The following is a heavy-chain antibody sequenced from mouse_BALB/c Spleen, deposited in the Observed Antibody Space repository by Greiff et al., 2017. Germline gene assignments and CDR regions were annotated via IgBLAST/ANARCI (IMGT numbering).Heavy chain of an antibody. Sequence: VQLQQSGPGLVKPSQSLSLTCTVTGYSITSDYAWNWIRQFPGNKLEWMGYISYSGSTSYNPSLKSRISITRDTSKNQFFLQLNSVTTEDTATYYCARDLPPLFDYWGQGTTLTVSS. CDR3: ARDLPPLFDY. CDR1: GYSITSDYA. D-gene: IGHD6-1*01. V-gene: IGHV3-2*02. CDR2: ISYSGST. J-gene: IGHJ2*01.